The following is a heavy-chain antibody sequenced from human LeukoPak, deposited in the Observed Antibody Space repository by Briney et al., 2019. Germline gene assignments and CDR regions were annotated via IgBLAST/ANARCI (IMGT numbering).Heavy chain of an antibody. D-gene: IGHD3-3*01. V-gene: IGHV4-34*01. J-gene: IGHJ6*02. CDR3: ARGPTGITIFGVVYGMDV. CDR2: INHSGST. Sequence: GSLRLSCAASGFTFSSYAMSWVRQPPGKGLEWIGEINHSGSTNYNPSLKSRVTISVDTSKNQFSLKLSSLTAADTAVYYCARGPTGITIFGVVYGMDVWGQGTTVTVSS. CDR1: GFTFSSYA.